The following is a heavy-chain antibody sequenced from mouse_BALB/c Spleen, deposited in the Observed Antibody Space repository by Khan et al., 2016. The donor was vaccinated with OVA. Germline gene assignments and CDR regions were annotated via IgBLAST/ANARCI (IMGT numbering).Heavy chain of an antibody. Sequence: EVQLQESGPGLVKPSQSLSLTCTVTGYSITSDYAWNWIRQFPGNKLEWMGYISYSGRTSYNPSLKSRISITRDTSKNQFFLQLNSVTTEDTATYYCARSVTITTLVATDCDYWGQGTTLAVSS. V-gene: IGHV3-2*02. CDR1: GYSITSDYA. CDR2: ISYSGRT. CDR3: ARSVTITTLVATDCDY. J-gene: IGHJ2*01. D-gene: IGHD1-1*01.